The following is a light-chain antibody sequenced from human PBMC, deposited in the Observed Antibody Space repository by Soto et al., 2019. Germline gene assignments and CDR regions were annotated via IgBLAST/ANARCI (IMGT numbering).Light chain of an antibody. CDR3: SSYTGSNILV. Sequence: QSALTQPPSASGSPGQSVTISCTGTSSDVGGYNYVSWYQQHPGKVPKLVIYEVSKRPSGVPDRFSGSKSGNTASLTVSGLQAEDEADYYCSSYTGSNILVFGTGTKVTVL. CDR2: EVS. CDR1: SSDVGGYNY. V-gene: IGLV2-8*01. J-gene: IGLJ1*01.